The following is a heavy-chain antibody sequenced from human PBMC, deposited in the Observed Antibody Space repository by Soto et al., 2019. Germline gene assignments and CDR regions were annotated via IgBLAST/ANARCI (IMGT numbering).Heavy chain of an antibody. V-gene: IGHV6-1*01. CDR3: ARGVTMVRGIKNWFDS. CDR2: TFYRSEWHY. J-gene: IGHJ5*01. D-gene: IGHD3-10*01. Sequence: PSQTLSLTCAISGDSVSSNNAVWNWIRQSPSRGLEWLGRTFYRSEWHYDYAVSVRSRITVNPDTSKNQFSLQLNSVTPEDTAVNFCARGVTMVRGIKNWFDSWGQGNLVNVS. CDR1: GDSVSSNNAV.